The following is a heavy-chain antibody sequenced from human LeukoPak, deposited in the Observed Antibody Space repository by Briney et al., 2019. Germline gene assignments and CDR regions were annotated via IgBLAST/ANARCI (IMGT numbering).Heavy chain of an antibody. D-gene: IGHD6-19*01. CDR1: GFTFSSYS. V-gene: IGHV3-48*01. CDR2: ISSSSSTI. CDR3: AKITYFRYSGWFDY. Sequence: PGGSLRLSCAASGFTFSSYSMNWVRQAPGKGLEWVSYISSSSSTIYYADSVKGRFTISRDNAKNSLYLQMNSLRAEDTAVYYCAKITYFRYSGWFDYWGQGTLVTVSS. J-gene: IGHJ4*02.